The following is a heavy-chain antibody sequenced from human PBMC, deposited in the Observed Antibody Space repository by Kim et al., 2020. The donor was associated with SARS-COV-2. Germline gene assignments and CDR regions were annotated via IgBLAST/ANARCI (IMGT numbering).Heavy chain of an antibody. J-gene: IGHJ4*02. Sequence: SETLSLTCAVYGGSFSGYYWSWIRQPPGKGLEWIGEINHSGSTNYNPSLKSRVTISVDTSKNQFSLKLRSVTAADTAVYYCSRALSEAVAGTGYFDYWGQGTLVTVSS. CDR3: SRALSEAVAGTGYFDY. V-gene: IGHV4-34*01. CDR2: INHSGST. CDR1: GGSFSGYY. D-gene: IGHD6-19*01.